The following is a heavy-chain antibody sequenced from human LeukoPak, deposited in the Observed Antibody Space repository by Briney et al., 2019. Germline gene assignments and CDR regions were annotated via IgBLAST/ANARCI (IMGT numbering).Heavy chain of an antibody. CDR2: ISAYNGNT. J-gene: IGHJ5*02. CDR1: GYTFTSYG. D-gene: IGHD3-22*01. Sequence: ASVKVSCKASGYTFTSYGISWVRQAPGQGPEWMGWISAYNGNTNYGQKLQGRVTMTTDTSTSTAYMELRSLRSDDTAVYYCASTPYYYDSSGYPNWFDPWGQGTLSPSPQ. CDR3: ASTPYYYDSSGYPNWFDP. V-gene: IGHV1-18*01.